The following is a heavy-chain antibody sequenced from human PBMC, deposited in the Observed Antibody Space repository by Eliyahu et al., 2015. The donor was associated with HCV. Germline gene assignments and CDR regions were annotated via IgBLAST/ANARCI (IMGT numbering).Heavy chain of an antibody. V-gene: IGHV4-61*01. CDR1: NGSMNTNSHY. Sequence: QVQLQESGPGLVKPSETLSLTCTVSNGSMNTNSHYWTWIRQSPGKGLEWIGYIYSSGTINYNAALKSRVTISVDTSKNQFSLNLNSVTAGDTAVYYCARSRSGSWGMDVWGQGSTVTVSS. CDR3: ARSRSGSWGMDV. J-gene: IGHJ6*02. CDR2: IYSSGTI. D-gene: IGHD1-26*01.